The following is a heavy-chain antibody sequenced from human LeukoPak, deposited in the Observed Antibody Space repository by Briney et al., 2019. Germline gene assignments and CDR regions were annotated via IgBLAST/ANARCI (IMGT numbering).Heavy chain of an antibody. CDR3: ARDLHYDSSGYCDY. CDR2: ISSSSSYI. J-gene: IGHJ4*02. D-gene: IGHD3-22*01. CDR1: GFTFSSYS. Sequence: GGSLRLSCAASGFTFSSYSMNWVRQAPGKGLEWVSSISSSSSYIYYADSVKGRFTISRDNAKNSLYLQMNNLRAEDTAVYYCARDLHYDSSGYCDYWGQGTLVTVSS. V-gene: IGHV3-21*01.